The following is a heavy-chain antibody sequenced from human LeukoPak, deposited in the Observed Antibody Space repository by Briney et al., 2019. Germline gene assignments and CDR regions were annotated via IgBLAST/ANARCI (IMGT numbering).Heavy chain of an antibody. D-gene: IGHD5-24*01. V-gene: IGHV1-8*01. CDR1: GYTFTSYD. CDR3: ARGFKDKLMATIGSDFDY. J-gene: IGHJ4*02. Sequence: EASVKVSCKASGYTFTSYDINWVRQATGQGLEWMGWMNPNSGNTGYAQKFQGRVTMTRNTSISTAYMELSSLRSEDTAVYYCARGFKDKLMATIGSDFDYWGLGTLVTVSS. CDR2: MNPNSGNT.